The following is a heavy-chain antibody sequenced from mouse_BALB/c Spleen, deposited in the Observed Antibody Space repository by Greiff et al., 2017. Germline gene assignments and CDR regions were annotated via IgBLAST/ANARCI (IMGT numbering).Heavy chain of an antibody. Sequence: EVKLVESGGGLVQPGGSRKLSCAASGFTFSSFGMHWVRQAPEKGLEWVAYISSGSSTIYYADTVKGRFTISRDNPKNTLFLQMTSLRSEDTAMYYCARSHYGNYLYAMDYWGQGTSVTVSS. J-gene: IGHJ4*01. CDR2: ISSGSSTI. CDR3: ARSHYGNYLYAMDY. V-gene: IGHV5-17*02. CDR1: GFTFSSFG. D-gene: IGHD2-1*01.